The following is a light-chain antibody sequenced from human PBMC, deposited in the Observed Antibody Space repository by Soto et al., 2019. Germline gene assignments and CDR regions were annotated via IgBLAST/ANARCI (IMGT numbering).Light chain of an antibody. V-gene: IGKV3-15*01. CDR1: QSVSNN. Sequence: EIVMTQSPATLSVSPGERATLSCRASQSVSNNVAWYQQKPGQAPRLLIYHAATRATGMPARFSGSGSGTEVTVTISSLQSEDFAVYYCQQYNEWPLTFGGGTKVEIK. CDR2: HAA. CDR3: QQYNEWPLT. J-gene: IGKJ4*01.